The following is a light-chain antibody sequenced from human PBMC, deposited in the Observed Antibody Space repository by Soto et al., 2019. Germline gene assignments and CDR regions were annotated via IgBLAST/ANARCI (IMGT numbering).Light chain of an antibody. CDR2: DAS. V-gene: IGKV1-5*01. J-gene: IGKJ1*01. CDR3: QQYNYFWA. Sequence: DIQMTQSPSTLSASVGDRVTITCRASQSISSWLAWYQQKPGKAPKLLIYDASNLESGVPSRFSGGGSGTEFSLTISSLQPDDFATYYCQQYNYFWAFDQGTKVDIK. CDR1: QSISSW.